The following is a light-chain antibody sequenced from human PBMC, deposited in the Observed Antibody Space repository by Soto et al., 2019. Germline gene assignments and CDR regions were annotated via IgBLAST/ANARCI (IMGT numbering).Light chain of an antibody. CDR1: SSDIGTYDY. CDR3: SSYTSSSTFLI. Sequence: QSALTQPASVSGSPGQSITISCTGTSSDIGTYDYVSWYQQHPGKVPKLMIYEVTNRPSGVSNRFSGSKSGNAASLTISGLQAEDEADYYCSSYTSSSTFLIFGGGTKLTVL. V-gene: IGLV2-14*01. J-gene: IGLJ2*01. CDR2: EVT.